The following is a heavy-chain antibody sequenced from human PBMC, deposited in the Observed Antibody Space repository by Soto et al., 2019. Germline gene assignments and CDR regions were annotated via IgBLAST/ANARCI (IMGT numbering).Heavy chain of an antibody. Sequence: PSETLSLTCAIYGGSFSGYYWSWIRQPPGKGLEWIGEINHSGSTNYNPSLKSRVTISVDTSKNQFSLKLSSVTAADTAVYYCAVRVGATSIWFDPWGQGTLVTVSS. V-gene: IGHV4-34*01. CDR1: GGSFSGYY. J-gene: IGHJ5*02. CDR2: INHSGST. CDR3: AVRVGATSIWFDP. D-gene: IGHD1-26*01.